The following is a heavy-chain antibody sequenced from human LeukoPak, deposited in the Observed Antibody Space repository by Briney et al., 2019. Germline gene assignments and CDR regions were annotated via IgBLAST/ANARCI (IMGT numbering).Heavy chain of an antibody. CDR3: AKEGSYPFDY. CDR2: IWYDGSNK. CDR1: GFTFSSYG. D-gene: IGHD5-18*01. Sequence: GGSLRLSCAASGFTFSSYGMHWVRQAPGKGLEWVAVIWYDGSNKYYADSVRGRFTISRDNSKNTLYLQMNSLRAEDTAVYYCAKEGSYPFDYWGQGTLVTVSS. V-gene: IGHV3-33*06. J-gene: IGHJ4*02.